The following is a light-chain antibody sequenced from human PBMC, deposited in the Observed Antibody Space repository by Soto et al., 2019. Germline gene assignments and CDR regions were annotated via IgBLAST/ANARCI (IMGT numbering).Light chain of an antibody. Sequence: EIVLTQSPDTLSLSPGERATLSCRASQSVRSSLAWYQQKPGQAPRLLIYDASKMGTGIPARFSGSGSGTDVTLTISSLEPEDFAVYYCQHRSNWPPEVTFGPGTKVDIK. CDR2: DAS. V-gene: IGKV3-11*01. CDR1: QSVRSS. J-gene: IGKJ3*01. CDR3: QHRSNWPPEVT.